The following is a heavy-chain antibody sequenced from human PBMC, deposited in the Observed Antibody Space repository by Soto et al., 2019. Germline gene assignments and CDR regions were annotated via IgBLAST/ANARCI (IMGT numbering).Heavy chain of an antibody. J-gene: IGHJ1*01. CDR3: ASSPSGDIYRHRSAEYFQH. D-gene: IGHD1-26*01. CDR2: IYYSGST. Sequence: QVQLQESGPGLVKPSETLSLTCTVSGGSVSSGSYYWSWIRQPPGKGLEWIGYIYYSGSTNYNPSLKSRVTRSVDTSKNPFSLKLSSVNAADTAVYYCASSPSGDIYRHRSAEYFQHWGQGTLVTVSS. V-gene: IGHV4-61*01. CDR1: GGSVSSGSYY.